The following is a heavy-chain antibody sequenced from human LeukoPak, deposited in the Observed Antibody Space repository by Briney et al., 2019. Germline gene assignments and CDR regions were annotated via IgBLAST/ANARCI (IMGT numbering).Heavy chain of an antibody. J-gene: IGHJ6*02. V-gene: IGHV3-33*01. D-gene: IGHD1-14*01. CDR2: ILYDGSNK. CDR1: GFTFSSYG. CDR3: ARDRAMGLPDYYYGMDV. Sequence: PGGSLSLSCAASGFTFSSYGMHWVRQAPGKGLEWVAVILYDGSNKYYADSVKGRLTISRDNSKNTLYLQMNSLRAEDTAVYYCARDRAMGLPDYYYGMDVWGQGTTVTVFS.